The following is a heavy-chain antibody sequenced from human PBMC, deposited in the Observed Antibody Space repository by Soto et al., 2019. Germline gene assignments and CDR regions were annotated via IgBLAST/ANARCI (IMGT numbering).Heavy chain of an antibody. CDR1: GDSFSGYY. CDR3: ARATYYYDSSGYYKYNWFDP. J-gene: IGHJ5*02. Sequence: QVQLQESGPGLVKPSETLSLTCTVSGDSFSGYYWSWIRQPAGKGLEWIGRVYTNGNPDYNPSLKSRVTISVDKSKNQFSLKLSSVTAADTAVYYCARATYYYDSSGYYKYNWFDPWGQGTLVTVSS. V-gene: IGHV4-4*07. D-gene: IGHD3-22*01. CDR2: VYTNGNP.